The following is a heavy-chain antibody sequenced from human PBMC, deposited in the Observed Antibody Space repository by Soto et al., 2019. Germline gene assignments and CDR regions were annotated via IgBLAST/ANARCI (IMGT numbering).Heavy chain of an antibody. V-gene: IGHV1-24*01. D-gene: IGHD3-3*01. Sequence: ASVKVSCKVSGYTLTELSMHRVRQAPGKGLEWMGGFDPEDGETIYAQKFQGRVTMTEDTSTDTAYMELSSLRSEDTAVYYCATSPPDYDFWSGYSASWFDPWGQGTLVTAPQ. CDR1: GYTLTELS. J-gene: IGHJ5*02. CDR3: ATSPPDYDFWSGYSASWFDP. CDR2: FDPEDGET.